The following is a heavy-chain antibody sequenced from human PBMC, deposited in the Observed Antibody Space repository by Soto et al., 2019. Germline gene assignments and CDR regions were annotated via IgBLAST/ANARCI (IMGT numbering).Heavy chain of an antibody. CDR3: AREGYCSGGSCYSRTLDY. V-gene: IGHV3-23*01. D-gene: IGHD2-15*01. J-gene: IGHJ4*02. Sequence: EVQLLESGGGLVQPGGSLRLSCAASGFTFSSYAMSWVRQAPGKGLEWVSAISGSGGSTYYADSVKGRFTISRDNSKNTLYLQMNSLRAEDTAVYYCAREGYCSGGSCYSRTLDYWGQGTLVTVSS. CDR1: GFTFSSYA. CDR2: ISGSGGST.